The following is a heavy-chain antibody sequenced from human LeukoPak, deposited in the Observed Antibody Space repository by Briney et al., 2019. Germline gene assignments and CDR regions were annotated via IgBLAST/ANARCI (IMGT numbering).Heavy chain of an antibody. V-gene: IGHV3-53*01. CDR3: AKDRSIAAGDDAFDI. CDR1: GFTVSSNY. D-gene: IGHD6-13*01. Sequence: PGGSLRLSCAASGFTVSSNYMSWVRQAPGKGLEWVSVIYGGGSTYYADSVKGRFTMSRDNSKNTLYLQMNSLRAEDTAVYYCAKDRSIAAGDDAFDIWGQGTMVTVSS. J-gene: IGHJ3*02. CDR2: IYGGGST.